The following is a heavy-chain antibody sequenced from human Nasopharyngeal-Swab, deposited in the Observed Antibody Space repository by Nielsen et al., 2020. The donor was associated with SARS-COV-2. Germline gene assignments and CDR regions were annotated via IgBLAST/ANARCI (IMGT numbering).Heavy chain of an antibody. J-gene: IGHJ6*03. CDR2: INHSGST. Sequence: SETLSLTCAVYGGSFSGYYWSWIRQPPGKGLEWIGEINHSGSTNYNPFLKSRVTISVDTSKNQFSLKLSSVTAADTAVYYCARFGIAAAGTARYYYYYMDVWGKGTTVTVSS. D-gene: IGHD6-13*01. CDR3: ARFGIAAAGTARYYYYYMDV. V-gene: IGHV4-34*01. CDR1: GGSFSGYY.